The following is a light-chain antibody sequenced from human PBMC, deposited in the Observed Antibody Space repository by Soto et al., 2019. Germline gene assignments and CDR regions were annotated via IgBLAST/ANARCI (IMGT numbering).Light chain of an antibody. CDR2: GAS. V-gene: IGKV3-20*01. J-gene: IGKJ1*01. CDR1: QSVSNNY. Sequence: EIVLTQSPGTLSLSPGERATLSCRASQSVSNNYLAWYQQKPGQAPRLLIYGASNRATGTPDRFSGSGSGTEFTLTISSLEPEDFAAYYCQQYNNWPPWTFGQGTKVDIK. CDR3: QQYNNWPPWT.